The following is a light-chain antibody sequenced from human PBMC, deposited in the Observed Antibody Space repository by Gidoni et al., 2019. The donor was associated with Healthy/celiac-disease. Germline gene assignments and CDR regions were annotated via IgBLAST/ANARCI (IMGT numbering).Light chain of an antibody. J-gene: IGLJ2*01. CDR3: QAWDINTVV. CDR2: QDT. CDR1: KLGDKY. V-gene: IGLV3-1*01. Sequence: SYELTQPPSVSVSPGQTASITCSGNKLGDKYVCWYQQRPGQSPVLVIYQDTKRPSGIPERFSGSNSGNTVTLTISGTQAMDEADYYCQAWDINTVVFGGGTKLTVL.